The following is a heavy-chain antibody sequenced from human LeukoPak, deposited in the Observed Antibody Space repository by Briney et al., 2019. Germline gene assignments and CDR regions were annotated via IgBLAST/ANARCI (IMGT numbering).Heavy chain of an antibody. D-gene: IGHD6-6*01. V-gene: IGHV3-30*04. J-gene: IGHJ4*02. Sequence: GGSLRLSCAASGFTFSSYAMHWVRQAPGKGLEWVAVTSYDGSNKYYADSVKGRFTISRDNSKNTLYLQMNSLRAEDTAVYYCARKGEYSSSAFDYWGQGTLVTVSS. CDR3: ARKGEYSSSAFDY. CDR2: TSYDGSNK. CDR1: GFTFSSYA.